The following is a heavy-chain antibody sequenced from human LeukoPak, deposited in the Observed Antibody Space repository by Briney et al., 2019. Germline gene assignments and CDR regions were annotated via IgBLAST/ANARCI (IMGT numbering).Heavy chain of an antibody. Sequence: ASVKVSCKASGYTFTNFFVHWVRQAPGQGLEWMGWINPNSGGTNYAQKFQGRVTMTRDTSISTAYMELSRLRSDDTAVYYCARMSSGYDFSSEFDYWGQGTLVTVSS. CDR1: GYTFTNFF. J-gene: IGHJ4*02. CDR3: ARMSSGYDFSSEFDY. CDR2: INPNSGGT. V-gene: IGHV1-2*02. D-gene: IGHD5-12*01.